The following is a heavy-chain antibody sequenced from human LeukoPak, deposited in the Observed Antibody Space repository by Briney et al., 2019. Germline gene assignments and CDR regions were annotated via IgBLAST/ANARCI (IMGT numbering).Heavy chain of an antibody. D-gene: IGHD1-1*01. CDR2: ISAYNGNT. V-gene: IGHV1-18*01. J-gene: IGHJ4*02. Sequence: ASVKVSCKASGYTFTSYGISWVRQAPGQGLEWMGWISAYNGNTNYAQKLQGRVTMTTETSTSTAYIELRSLRSDDTAVYYCARRQGTTLSFDYWGQGTLVTVSS. CDR3: ARRQGTTLSFDY. CDR1: GYTFTSYG.